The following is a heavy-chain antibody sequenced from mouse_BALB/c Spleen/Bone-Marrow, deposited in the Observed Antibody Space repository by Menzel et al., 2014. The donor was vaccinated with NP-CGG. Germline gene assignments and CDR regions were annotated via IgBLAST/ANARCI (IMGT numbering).Heavy chain of an antibody. CDR3: ARTTTATSY. J-gene: IGHJ3*01. V-gene: IGHV1-77*01. CDR2: IYPGSDNT. CDR1: GYTFTDYY. D-gene: IGHD1-2*01. Sequence: QVQLQQSGAELARPGASVKLSCKAFGYTFTDYYINWMKQRTGQGLEWIGEIYPGSDNTYYNEKFKGKATLTADKSSSTTYMQLSSLASEDSAVYFCARTTTATSYWGQGTLVTVSA.